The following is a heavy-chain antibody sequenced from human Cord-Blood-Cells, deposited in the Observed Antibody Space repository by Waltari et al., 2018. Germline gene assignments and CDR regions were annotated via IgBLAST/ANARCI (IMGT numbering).Heavy chain of an antibody. Sequence: EVQLVESGGGLVKPGGSLRLSCAASGFTFSNAWMSWVRQAPGKGLEWVGRNKSKTDGGTTDYAAPVKGRFTISRDDSKNTLYLQMNSLKTEDTAVYYCTTAPFSGPEVYWGQGTLVTVSS. CDR2: NKSKTDGGTT. V-gene: IGHV3-15*01. D-gene: IGHD6-19*01. J-gene: IGHJ4*02. CDR3: TTAPFSGPEVY. CDR1: GFTFSNAW.